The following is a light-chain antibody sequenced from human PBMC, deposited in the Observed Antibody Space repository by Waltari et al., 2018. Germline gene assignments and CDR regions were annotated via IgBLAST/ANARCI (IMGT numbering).Light chain of an antibody. J-gene: IGKJ1*01. CDR2: DAS. CDR3: QQYGASPWT. V-gene: IGKV3D-20*01. CDR1: QSVTNNH. Sequence: ILLTQSPGTLSLSPGERATLSCGASQSVTNNHLAWYQQKPGLAPRLLIYDASSRATDLPERFSGSGSGTDFTLTISRLEPEDFAFYYCQQYGASPWTFGQGTKVDVK.